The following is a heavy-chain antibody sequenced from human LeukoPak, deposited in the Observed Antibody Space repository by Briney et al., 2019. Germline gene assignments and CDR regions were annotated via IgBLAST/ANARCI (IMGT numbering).Heavy chain of an antibody. CDR2: ISAYNGNT. J-gene: IGHJ4*02. CDR1: GYTFTSYG. Sequence: RRASVTVSCKASGYTFTSYGISWVRQAPGQGLEWMGWISAYNGNTNYAQKLQGRVTMTTDTSTSTAYMELRSLRSDDTAVYYCARDVDSSGFWVYWGQGTLVTVSS. D-gene: IGHD3-22*01. V-gene: IGHV1-18*01. CDR3: ARDVDSSGFWVY.